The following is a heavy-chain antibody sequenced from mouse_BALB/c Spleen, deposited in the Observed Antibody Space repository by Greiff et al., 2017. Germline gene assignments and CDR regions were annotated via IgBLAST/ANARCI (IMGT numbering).Heavy chain of an antibody. D-gene: IGHD1-2*01. CDR2: ISSGSSTI. V-gene: IGHV5-17*02. J-gene: IGHJ4*01. CDR1: GFTFSSFG. CDR3: ARGGSYYGSLYAMDY. Sequence: DVKLVESGGGLVQPGGSRKLSCAASGFTFSSFGMHWVRQAPEKGLEWVAYISSGSSTIYYADTVKGRFTISRDNPKNTLFLQMTSLRSEDTAMYYCARGGSYYGSLYAMDYWGQGTSVTVSS.